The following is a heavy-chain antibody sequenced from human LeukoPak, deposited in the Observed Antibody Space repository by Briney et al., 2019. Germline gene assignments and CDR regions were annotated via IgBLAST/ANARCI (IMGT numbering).Heavy chain of an antibody. D-gene: IGHD3-16*02. Sequence: TGGSLRLSCAASGFSFSTYWMSWVRQAPGKGLEWVANIKQDGSEKNYVDSVKGRFTISRDNAKNSLYLQMNSLRAEDTAVYYCAKAPTMITFGGVIGPFDYWGQGTLVTVSS. J-gene: IGHJ4*02. V-gene: IGHV3-7*03. CDR2: IKQDGSEK. CDR1: GFSFSTYW. CDR3: AKAPTMITFGGVIGPFDY.